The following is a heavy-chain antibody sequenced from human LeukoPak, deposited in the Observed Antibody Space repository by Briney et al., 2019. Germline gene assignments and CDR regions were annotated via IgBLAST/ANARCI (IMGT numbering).Heavy chain of an antibody. V-gene: IGHV3-23*01. CDR3: AKDRPADCSSIICLGDAFDI. D-gene: IGHD2-2*01. Sequence: TGGSLRLSCAASGFTFSSYAMSWVRQAPGKGLEWVSGISSSGGITYYADSVMGRFTISRDNSKNTLSLQMSSLRVEDTAVYYCAKDRPADCSSIICLGDAFDIWGQGTMVTVSS. CDR1: GFTFSSYA. CDR2: ISSSGGIT. J-gene: IGHJ3*02.